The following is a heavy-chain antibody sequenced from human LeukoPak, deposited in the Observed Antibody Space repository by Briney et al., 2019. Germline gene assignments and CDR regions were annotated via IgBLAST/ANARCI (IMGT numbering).Heavy chain of an antibody. CDR2: INEDGSDK. CDR3: ARDAAYGYDRFDY. CDR1: GFTFSSYS. Sequence: AGGSLRLSCAASGFTFSSYSMNWVRQAPGKGLEWLANINEDGSDKNYVVALKGRFTISRDNAEKSLYLQMNSLRAEDTAIYYCARDAAYGYDRFDYWGQGTQVTVSS. V-gene: IGHV3-7*01. J-gene: IGHJ4*02. D-gene: IGHD4-17*01.